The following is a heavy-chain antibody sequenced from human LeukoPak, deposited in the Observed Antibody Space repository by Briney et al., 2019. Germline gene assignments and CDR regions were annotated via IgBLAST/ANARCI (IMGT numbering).Heavy chain of an antibody. CDR3: ARAGYTYADY. D-gene: IGHD5-18*01. J-gene: IGHJ4*02. CDR2: IHYSGST. V-gene: IGHV4-59*01. Sequence: PSETLSLTCTVSGGSISSYYWSWIRRPPGKGLEWIGYIHYSGSTNYNPSLKSRVTISVDTSKNQFSLKLSSVTAADTAVYYCARAGYTYADYRGQGTLVTVSS. CDR1: GGSISSYY.